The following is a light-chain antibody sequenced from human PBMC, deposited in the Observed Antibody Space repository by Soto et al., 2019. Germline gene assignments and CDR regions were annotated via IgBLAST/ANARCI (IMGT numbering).Light chain of an antibody. CDR1: QTISSW. Sequence: DIQMTQSPSTLSGSVGDRVTITCRASQTISSWLAWYQQKPGKAPKLLIYGASSLQSGVPSRFSGSGSGTEFTLTISSLQPEDFATYYCQQLNSYPPTFGPGTRLEIK. J-gene: IGKJ5*01. CDR2: GAS. V-gene: IGKV1-5*01. CDR3: QQLNSYPPT.